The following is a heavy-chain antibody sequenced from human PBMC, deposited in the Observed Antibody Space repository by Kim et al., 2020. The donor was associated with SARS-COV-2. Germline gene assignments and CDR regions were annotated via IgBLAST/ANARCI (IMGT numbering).Heavy chain of an antibody. CDR3: AGDSSIAAPEQYYYYGMDV. D-gene: IGHD6-13*01. Sequence: KGRFTITRDNAKNSLYLQMNSLRAEDTAVYYCAGDSSIAAPEQYYYYGMDVWGQGTTVTVSS. J-gene: IGHJ6*02. V-gene: IGHV3-11*05.